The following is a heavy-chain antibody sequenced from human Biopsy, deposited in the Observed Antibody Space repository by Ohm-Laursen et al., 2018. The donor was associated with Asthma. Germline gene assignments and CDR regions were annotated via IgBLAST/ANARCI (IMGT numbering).Heavy chain of an antibody. V-gene: IGHV1-3*01. Sequence: GFSVKVSCKASGYNFISFAIHWVRQAPGQRLEWMGWINAGNGNTKYSQKFQGRVSITRDTSASTAYMELRSLRSEDTAAYYCARTYYDFLTGQVKDAFGIWGQGTMVTVSS. J-gene: IGHJ3*02. CDR3: ARTYYDFLTGQVKDAFGI. D-gene: IGHD3-9*01. CDR2: INAGNGNT. CDR1: GYNFISFA.